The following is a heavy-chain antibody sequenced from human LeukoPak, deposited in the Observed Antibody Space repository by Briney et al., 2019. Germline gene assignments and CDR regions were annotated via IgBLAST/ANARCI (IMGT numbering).Heavy chain of an antibody. CDR3: ARQTGSGLFILP. V-gene: IGHV4-39*01. Sequence: SDTLSLTCTVSGVFISRCNSYWGWIPKPPAKGLERLGSIYYSENTYYNASLNSQVSISIDTSKNQFSLRLTSVTAADTAVYYCARQTGSGLFILPGGQGTLVTVSS. D-gene: IGHD3/OR15-3a*01. CDR2: IYYSENT. J-gene: IGHJ4*02. CDR1: GVFISRCNSY.